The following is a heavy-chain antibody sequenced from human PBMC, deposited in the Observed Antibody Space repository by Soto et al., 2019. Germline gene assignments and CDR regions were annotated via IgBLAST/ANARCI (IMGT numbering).Heavy chain of an antibody. J-gene: IGHJ5*02. D-gene: IGHD3-10*01. V-gene: IGHV3-73*01. Sequence: LRLSCEASGFTFSGSAMHWVRQASGKGLEWVGRIRSKANSYATAYAASVKGRFTISRDDSKNTAYLQMNSLKTEDTAVYYCTRDDSSEFHTIAHWVHGTLATVS. CDR1: GFTFSGSA. CDR2: IRSKANSYAT. CDR3: TRDDSSEFHTIAH.